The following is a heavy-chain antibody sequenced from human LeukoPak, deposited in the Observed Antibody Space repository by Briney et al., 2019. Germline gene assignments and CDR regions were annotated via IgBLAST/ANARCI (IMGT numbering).Heavy chain of an antibody. D-gene: IGHD4-17*01. CDR1: GFTFSSYS. V-gene: IGHV3-33*06. Sequence: PGGSLRLSCAASGFTFSSYSMNWVRQAPGKGLEWVAVIWYDGSNKYYADSVKGRFTISRDNSKNTLYLQMNSLRAEDTAVYYCAKSGEPDAFDIWGQGTMVTVSS. J-gene: IGHJ3*02. CDR3: AKSGEPDAFDI. CDR2: IWYDGSNK.